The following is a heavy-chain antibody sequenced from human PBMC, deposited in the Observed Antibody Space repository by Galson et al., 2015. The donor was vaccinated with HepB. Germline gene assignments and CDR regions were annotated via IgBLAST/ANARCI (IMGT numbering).Heavy chain of an antibody. CDR2: ISSDGGTT. D-gene: IGHD2/OR15-2a*01. CDR1: GFTFNTYT. J-gene: IGHJ4*02. Sequence: SLRLSCAASGFTFNTYTMHWVRQAPGEGLEFVSSISSDGGTTYYANSVKGRFTISRDNSKNTLYLQMGSLRAEDMAVYYCARVAPQILGGVDYWGQGTLVTVSS. V-gene: IGHV3-64*01. CDR3: ARVAPQILGGVDY.